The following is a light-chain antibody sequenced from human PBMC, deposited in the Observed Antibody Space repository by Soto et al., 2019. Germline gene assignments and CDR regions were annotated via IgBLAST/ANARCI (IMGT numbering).Light chain of an antibody. V-gene: IGKV3-15*01. Sequence: EIVLTQSPGTLSLSPGETATLSCRASQTIGSTYLAWYQQKPGQAPRPLIYGASTRATGIPARFSGSGSGTGFTLTISSLQSEDFAVYYCQQYNNWWTFGQGTKVDI. J-gene: IGKJ1*01. CDR2: GAS. CDR3: QQYNNWWT. CDR1: QTIGSTY.